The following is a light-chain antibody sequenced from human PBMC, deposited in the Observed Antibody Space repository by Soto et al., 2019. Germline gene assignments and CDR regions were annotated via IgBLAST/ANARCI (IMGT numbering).Light chain of an antibody. Sequence: EIVLTQSPGTLSLSPGERATLSCRASQSVSSSYLAWYQQKPGQAPRLLIYGASSRATGIPDSFSGSGSGTDFTLTISRLEPEDFAVYYCQQYGSSPSITFGQGTKVDIK. CDR3: QQYGSSPSIT. CDR2: GAS. CDR1: QSVSSSY. J-gene: IGKJ1*01. V-gene: IGKV3-20*01.